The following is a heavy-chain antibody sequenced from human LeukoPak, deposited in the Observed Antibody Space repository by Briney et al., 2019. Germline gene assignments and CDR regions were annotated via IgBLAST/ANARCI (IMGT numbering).Heavy chain of an antibody. Sequence: GGSLRLSCAASGFTFSSYNMNWVRQAPGKGLEWVSDISSSGSTIYFADSVKGRFTISRDNAKNSLYLQMNSLRDEDTAVYYCARLEYYYVSGNYYKLFDYLGQGTLVTVCS. J-gene: IGHJ4*02. CDR3: ARLEYYYVSGNYYKLFDY. V-gene: IGHV3-48*02. CDR2: ISSSGSTI. CDR1: GFTFSSYN. D-gene: IGHD3-10*01.